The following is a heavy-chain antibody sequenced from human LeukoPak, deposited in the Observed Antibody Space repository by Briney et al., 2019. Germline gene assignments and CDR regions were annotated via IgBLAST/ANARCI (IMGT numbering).Heavy chain of an antibody. CDR1: GDSVSTNGVA. CDR3: ARGRSSAFDT. Sequence: SQTLSLTFGISGDSVSTNGVAWNWIRQSPSRGLEWLGRTYYRSKWYNDYAVSVKSRITINPDTSRNQFSLQLNSVTPEDTAVYYCARGRSSAFDTWGQGTVVTVSS. J-gene: IGHJ3*02. V-gene: IGHV6-1*01. CDR2: TYYRSKWYN.